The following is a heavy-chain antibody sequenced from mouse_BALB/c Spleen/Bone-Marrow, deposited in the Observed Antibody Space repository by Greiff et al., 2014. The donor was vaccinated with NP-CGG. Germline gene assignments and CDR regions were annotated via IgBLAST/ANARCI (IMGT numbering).Heavy chain of an antibody. J-gene: IGHJ2*01. Sequence: VQLKESGPELVKPGASVKISCKTSGYTFTDYTLHWVKQSHGKSLEWIGGVNPNSGGTSYNQKFKGKVTLNLDKSSTTAYMELRSLTSDDSAVYYCARARHYDFWGQGTTLTVSS. CDR1: GYTFTDYT. V-gene: IGHV1-18*01. CDR3: ARARHYDF. CDR2: VNPNSGGT.